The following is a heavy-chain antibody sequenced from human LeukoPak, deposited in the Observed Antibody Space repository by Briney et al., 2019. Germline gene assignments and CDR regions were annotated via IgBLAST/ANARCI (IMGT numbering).Heavy chain of an antibody. J-gene: IGHJ3*02. V-gene: IGHV4-34*01. CDR2: INHSGST. Sequence: SETLSLTCAVYGGSFSGYYWSWIRQPPGKGLEWIGEINHSGSTNYNPSLKSRVTISVDTSKDQFSLKLSSATAADTAVYYCARGLAAEAFDIWGQGTMVTVSS. CDR1: GGSFSGYY. CDR3: ARGLAAEAFDI. D-gene: IGHD6-25*01.